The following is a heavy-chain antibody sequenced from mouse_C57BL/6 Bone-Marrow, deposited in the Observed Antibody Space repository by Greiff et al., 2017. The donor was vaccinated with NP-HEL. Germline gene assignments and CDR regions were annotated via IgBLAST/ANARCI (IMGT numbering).Heavy chain of an antibody. CDR2: IDPSDSYT. J-gene: IGHJ4*01. D-gene: IGHD2-4*01. Sequence: QVQLKQPGAELVMPGASVKLSCKASGYTFTSYWMHWVKQRPGQGLEWIGEIDPSDSYTNYNQKFKGKSTLTVDKSSSTAYMQLSSLTSEDSAVYYCARDYGEGYAMDYWGQGTSVTVSS. CDR3: ARDYGEGYAMDY. V-gene: IGHV1-69*01. CDR1: GYTFTSYW.